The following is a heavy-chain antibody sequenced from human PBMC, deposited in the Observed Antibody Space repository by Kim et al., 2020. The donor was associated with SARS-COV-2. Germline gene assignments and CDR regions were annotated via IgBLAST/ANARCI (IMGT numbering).Heavy chain of an antibody. V-gene: IGHV1-2*06. CDR3: ARDAYCTNGVCSGDY. Sequence: ASVKVSCKASGYTFTGYYMHWVRQAPGQGLEWMGRINPNSGGTNYAQKFQGRVTMTRDTSISTAYMELSRLRSDDTAVYYCARDAYCTNGVCSGDYWGQGTLVTVSS. CDR2: INPNSGGT. D-gene: IGHD2-8*01. CDR1: GYTFTGYY. J-gene: IGHJ4*02.